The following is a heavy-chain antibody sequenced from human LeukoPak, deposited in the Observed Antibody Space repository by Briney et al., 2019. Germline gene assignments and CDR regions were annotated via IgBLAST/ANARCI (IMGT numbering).Heavy chain of an antibody. J-gene: IGHJ4*02. CDR1: GYTFTGYY. CDR2: INPSGGST. CDR3: ARETYYYDSSGYYYFDY. Sequence: ASVKVSCKASGYTFTGYYMHWVRQAPGQGLEWMGWINPSGGSTSYAQKFQGRVTMARDMSTSTVYMELSSLRSEDTAVYYCARETYYYDSSGYYYFDYWGQGTLVTVSS. V-gene: IGHV1-46*01. D-gene: IGHD3-22*01.